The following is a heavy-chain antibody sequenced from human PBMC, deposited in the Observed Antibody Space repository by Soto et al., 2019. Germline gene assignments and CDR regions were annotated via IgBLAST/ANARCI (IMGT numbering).Heavy chain of an antibody. CDR1: GYTFTSHY. D-gene: IGHD2-8*01. Sequence: ASVKVSCKASGYTFTSHYMHWLRQAPGQGLEWMGIINPSGGSTSYAQKFQGRVTMTRDTSTSTVYMELSSLRSEDTAVYYCARDNPDCTSGGCYTFEYWGQGTLVTVST. CDR2: INPSGGST. V-gene: IGHV1-46*01. J-gene: IGHJ4*02. CDR3: ARDNPDCTSGGCYTFEY.